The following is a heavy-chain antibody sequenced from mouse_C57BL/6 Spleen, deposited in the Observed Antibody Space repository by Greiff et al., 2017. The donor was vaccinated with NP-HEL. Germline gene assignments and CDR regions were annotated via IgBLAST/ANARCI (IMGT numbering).Heavy chain of an antibody. D-gene: IGHD1-1*01. V-gene: IGHV1-81*01. CDR2: IYPRSGNT. J-gene: IGHJ1*03. CDR3: ASGDYGSSYGYFDV. Sequence: QVQLQQSGAELARPGASVKLSCKASGYTFTSYGISWVKQRTGQGLEWIGEIYPRSGNTYYNEKFKGKATLTADKSSSTAYMELRSLTSEDSAVYFCASGDYGSSYGYFDVWGTGTTVTVSS. CDR1: GYTFTSYG.